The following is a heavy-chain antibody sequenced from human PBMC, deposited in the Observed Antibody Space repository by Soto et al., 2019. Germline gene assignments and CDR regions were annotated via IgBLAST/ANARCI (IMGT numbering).Heavy chain of an antibody. D-gene: IGHD6-13*01. CDR2: ISGSGGIT. V-gene: IGHV3-23*01. CDR3: AKDPRIAAAGMDY. J-gene: IGHJ4*02. CDR1: GLTFSSYA. Sequence: GGSLRLSCAASGLTFSSYAMSWVRQAPGKGLEWVSAISGSGGITYYADSVKGRFTISRDNSKNTLYLQMNSLRAEVTAVYYCAKDPRIAAAGMDYWGQGTLVTVSS.